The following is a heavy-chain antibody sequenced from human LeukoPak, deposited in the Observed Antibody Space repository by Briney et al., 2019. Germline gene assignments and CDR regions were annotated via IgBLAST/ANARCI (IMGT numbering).Heavy chain of an antibody. CDR1: GYSFTSYW. CDR2: IYPGDSDT. Sequence: GESLKISCKGSGYSFTSYWIGWVRQMPGKGLEWMGIIYPGDSDTRYSPSSQGQVTISADKSISTAYLQWSSLKASDTAMYYCARRSMTTVTFFDYWGQGTLVTVSS. D-gene: IGHD4-11*01. CDR3: ARRSMTTVTFFDY. V-gene: IGHV5-51*01. J-gene: IGHJ4*02.